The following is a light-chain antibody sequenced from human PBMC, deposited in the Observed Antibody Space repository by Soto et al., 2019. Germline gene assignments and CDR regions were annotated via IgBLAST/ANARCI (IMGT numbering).Light chain of an antibody. CDR2: GNS. CDR1: SSNIGAGYD. V-gene: IGLV1-40*01. CDR3: YSYYRSLTVYL. Sequence: QAVLAQPPSVSGAPGQKVTISCTGSSSNIGAGYDLHWYQQLPGTAPKLLLYGNSNRPSGVPDRFSGSKSGTSASLAITGLQAEDEADYYSYSYYRSLTVYLFGPGS. J-gene: IGLJ1*01.